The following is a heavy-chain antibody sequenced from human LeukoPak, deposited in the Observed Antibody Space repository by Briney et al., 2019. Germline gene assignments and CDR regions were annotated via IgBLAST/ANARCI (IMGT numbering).Heavy chain of an antibody. V-gene: IGHV1-2*02. CDR1: GYTFTAYY. D-gene: IGHD4-23*01. CDR2: TNPNSGGT. J-gene: IGHJ5*02. CDR3: ARGFGGDP. Sequence: ASVTDSRMASGYTFTAYYLHWVRQAPGQGLEWMGWTNPNSGGTNYAQSFQGRVSITRDTSISTAYMELSRLTSDDTALYYCARGFGGDPWGQGTLVTVSS.